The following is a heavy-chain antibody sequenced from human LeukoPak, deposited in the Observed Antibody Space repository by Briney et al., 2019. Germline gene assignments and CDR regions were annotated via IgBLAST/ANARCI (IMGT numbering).Heavy chain of an antibody. Sequence: GGSLRLSCAASGFTFSTYSMNWVRQAPGKGLEWVSSISTSSTYIYYADSVKGRFTISRDNAKNSLYLQMNSQRAEDTAVYYCARHEPVITLSSYYYGMDVWGPGTTVTVSS. CDR1: GFTFSTYS. J-gene: IGHJ6*02. D-gene: IGHD1-14*01. CDR2: ISTSSTYI. CDR3: ARHEPVITLSSYYYGMDV. V-gene: IGHV3-21*01.